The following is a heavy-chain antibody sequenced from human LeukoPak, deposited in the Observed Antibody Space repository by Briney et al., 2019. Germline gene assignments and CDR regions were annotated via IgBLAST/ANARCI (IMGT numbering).Heavy chain of an antibody. Sequence: PGGSLRLSCAASGFTFSSDWMIWVRQAPGKGLEGVANIKPDEGEKYYVDSVKGRFTVSRDNAKNSLYLQMNSLRAEDTAVYYCVRVSSTFLGNSGYDYSGGDYWGQGTLVTVSS. CDR2: IKPDEGEK. D-gene: IGHD5-12*01. CDR1: GFTFSSDW. V-gene: IGHV3-7*01. J-gene: IGHJ4*02. CDR3: VRVSSTFLGNSGYDYSGGDY.